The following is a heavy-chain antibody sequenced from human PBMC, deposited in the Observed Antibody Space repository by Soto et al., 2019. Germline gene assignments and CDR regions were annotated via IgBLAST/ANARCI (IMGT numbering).Heavy chain of an antibody. V-gene: IGHV4-4*02. CDR2: IYESGRT. J-gene: IGHJ4*02. CDR1: SGSLGTSNW. D-gene: IGHD3-3*01. CDR3: ARRKLRFLEWTHGAFDS. Sequence: QEQLRETGPGLVKSSGTLSLTCSVSSGSLGTSNWWSWVRQSPGKGLQWIGDIYESGRTKYNPSLQSRLTIAVDESKTQSSLKLTSVTAADTAVYYCARRKLRFLEWTHGAFDSWGQGNLVNVSS.